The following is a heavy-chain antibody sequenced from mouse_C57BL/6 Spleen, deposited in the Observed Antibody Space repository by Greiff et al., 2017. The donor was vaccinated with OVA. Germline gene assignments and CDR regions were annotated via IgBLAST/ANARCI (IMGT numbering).Heavy chain of an antibody. CDR3: AKRDYDWAWFAY. CDR1: GFSLTSYG. V-gene: IGHV2-9*01. D-gene: IGHD2-4*01. Sequence: QVQLKESGPGLVEPSQCLSITCTVSGFSLTSYGVDWVRQPPGKGLEWLGVIWGGGSTNNNSDPMSRLSISKDNSKIQFFLKMISLQTDDTAMYYCAKRDYDWAWFAYWGQGTLVTVSA. CDR2: IWGGGST. J-gene: IGHJ3*01.